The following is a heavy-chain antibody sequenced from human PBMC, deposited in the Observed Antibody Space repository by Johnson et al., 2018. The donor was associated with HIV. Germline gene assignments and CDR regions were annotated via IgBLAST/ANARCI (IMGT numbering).Heavy chain of an antibody. D-gene: IGHD5-18*01. CDR2: IYSGGST. Sequence: GLEWVSVIYSGGSTYYADSVKGRFTISRDNSKNTLYLQMNSLRAEDMAVYYCAKGRYGGAFDNWGQGTMVTVSS. V-gene: IGHV3-66*02. CDR3: AKGRYGGAFDN. J-gene: IGHJ3*02.